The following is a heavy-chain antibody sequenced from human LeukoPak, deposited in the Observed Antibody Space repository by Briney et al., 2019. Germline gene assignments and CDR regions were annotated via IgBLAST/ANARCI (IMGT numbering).Heavy chain of an antibody. D-gene: IGHD2-2*01. V-gene: IGHV1-69*13. CDR2: IIPIFGTA. CDR1: GGTFSSYA. J-gene: IGHJ4*02. CDR3: AGGGYQLLSFDH. Sequence: ASVKVSCKASGGTFSSYAISWVRQAPGQGLEWMGGIIPIFGTANYAQKFQGRVTITADESTSTAYMELSSLRSEDTAVYYCAGGGYQLLSFDHWGQGTLVTVSS.